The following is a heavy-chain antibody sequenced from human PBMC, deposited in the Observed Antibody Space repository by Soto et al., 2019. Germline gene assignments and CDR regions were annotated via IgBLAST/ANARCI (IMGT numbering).Heavy chain of an antibody. CDR1: GLIFSNYK. CDR3: ARDTNGLHY. J-gene: IGHJ4*02. CDR2: INTDGSIT. Sequence: EVHLVESGGGLVQPGGSLRLSCAASGLIFSNYKMHWVRQAPGKGLVWVSRINTDGSITDYADSVKGRFTVSRDNAKNTMYLQMNSLTADDTAVYYCARDTNGLHYWGQGTLVTVSS. V-gene: IGHV3-74*01. D-gene: IGHD2-8*01.